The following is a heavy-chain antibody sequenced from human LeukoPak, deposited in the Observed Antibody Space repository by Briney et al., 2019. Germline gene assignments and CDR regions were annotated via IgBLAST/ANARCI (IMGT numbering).Heavy chain of an antibody. Sequence: SQTLSLTCAISGDSVSTKSAAWNWIRQSPSRGLEWLGRTYYRSKWYNDYAVSVKSRITINPDTSKNQFSLQLNSVTPEDTAVYYCARDSTGYQDGHDAFDIWGQGTMVTVSS. CDR3: ARDSTGYQDGHDAFDI. V-gene: IGHV6-1*01. D-gene: IGHD1-1*01. CDR1: GDSVSTKSAA. J-gene: IGHJ3*02. CDR2: TYYRSKWYN.